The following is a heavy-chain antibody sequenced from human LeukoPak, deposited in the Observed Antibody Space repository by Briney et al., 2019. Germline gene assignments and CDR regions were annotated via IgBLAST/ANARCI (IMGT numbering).Heavy chain of an antibody. J-gene: IGHJ5*02. Sequence: GGSLRLSCAASGFTFSSYSMNWVRQAPGKGLEWVSSISSSSYIYYADSVKGRFTISRDNAKNSLYLQMNSLRAEDTAVYYCARDQVRLIAAAGSNWFDPWGQGTLVTVSS. CDR2: ISSSSYI. D-gene: IGHD6-13*01. CDR1: GFTFSSYS. CDR3: ARDQVRLIAAAGSNWFDP. V-gene: IGHV3-21*01.